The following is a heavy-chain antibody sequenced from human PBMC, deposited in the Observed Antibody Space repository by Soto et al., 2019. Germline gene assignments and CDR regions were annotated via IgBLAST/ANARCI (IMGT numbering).Heavy chain of an antibody. Sequence: ASVKVSFKASGYTFTSYGISWVRQAPGQGLEWMGWISAYNGNTNYAQKLQGRVTMTTDTSTSTAYMELRSLRSDDTAVYYCARDPDYDSLTGYRPTRHYFDYWGQGTLVTGSS. CDR3: ARDPDYDSLTGYRPTRHYFDY. V-gene: IGHV1-18*01. CDR2: ISAYNGNT. J-gene: IGHJ4*02. D-gene: IGHD3-9*01. CDR1: GYTFTSYG.